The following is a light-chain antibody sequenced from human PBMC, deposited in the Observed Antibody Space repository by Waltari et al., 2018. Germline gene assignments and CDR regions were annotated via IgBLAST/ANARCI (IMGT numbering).Light chain of an antibody. V-gene: IGKV2-30*02. Sequence: DVVMTQSPLTLPVTLGQPASISCRSSQSLVHRDGNTYLNWVQQRPGKSPRRLIYKVPNRDSGVPDRFSGSGSGTDFTLKISRVEAEDVGVYYCMQGTHWPLYTFGQGTKLEIK. CDR1: QSLVHRDGNTY. CDR2: KVP. CDR3: MQGTHWPLYT. J-gene: IGKJ2*01.